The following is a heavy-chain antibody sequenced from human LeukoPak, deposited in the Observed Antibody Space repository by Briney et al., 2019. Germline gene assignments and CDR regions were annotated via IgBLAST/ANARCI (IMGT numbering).Heavy chain of an antibody. CDR3: ARRRGRVAPFDY. D-gene: IGHD6-13*01. J-gene: IGHJ4*02. CDR2: IYPGDSDT. V-gene: IGHV5-51*01. Sequence: GASLQISCKGSGYSFTSYWIGWVRPLPGKGLEWMGIIYPGDSDTRYSPSFQGQVTISADKSISTAYLQWSSLKASDTAMYYCARRRGRVAPFDYWGQGTLVTVSS. CDR1: GYSFTSYW.